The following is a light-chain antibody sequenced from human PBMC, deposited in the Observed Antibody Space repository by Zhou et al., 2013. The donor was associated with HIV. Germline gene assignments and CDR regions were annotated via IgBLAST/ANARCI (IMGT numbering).Light chain of an antibody. Sequence: GDRVTITCRASQNIDTWLAWYQQKPGKAPKLLIYTTSNLEDGVPSRFSGSGSGTDYTLTISSLQPEDFATYYCQQAHSFPYTFGQGTKLETK. CDR3: QQAHSFPYT. CDR1: QNIDTW. CDR2: TTS. J-gene: IGKJ2*01. V-gene: IGKV1-12*01.